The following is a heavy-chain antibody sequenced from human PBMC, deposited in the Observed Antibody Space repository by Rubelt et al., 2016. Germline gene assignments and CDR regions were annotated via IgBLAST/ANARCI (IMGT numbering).Heavy chain of an antibody. CDR3: ARDSSGTDY. D-gene: IGHD3-22*01. CDR1: GFTFSSYA. Sequence: VQLLESGGGLVQPGGSLRLSCAASGFTFSSYAMSWVRQAPGKGLEWVAFIRYDGSNKYYADSVKGRFTISRDNSKNTLYLQMNSLRAEDTAVYYCARDSSGTDYWGQGTLVTVSS. V-gene: IGHV3-30*02. J-gene: IGHJ4*02. CDR2: IRYDGSNK.